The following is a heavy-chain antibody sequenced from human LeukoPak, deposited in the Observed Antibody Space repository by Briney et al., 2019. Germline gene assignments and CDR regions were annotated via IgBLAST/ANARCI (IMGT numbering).Heavy chain of an antibody. Sequence: GGSLRLSCAASGFTFSSYSMNWVRQAPGKGLEWVSGITGSGGSTFYAKSVEGRFTISRDNSKNMMYLQMNSLRGEDTAVYYCANANPADRGTYFDYWGQGTLVTVSS. J-gene: IGHJ4*02. CDR2: ITGSGGST. D-gene: IGHD3-22*01. CDR1: GFTFSSYS. V-gene: IGHV3-23*01. CDR3: ANANPADRGTYFDY.